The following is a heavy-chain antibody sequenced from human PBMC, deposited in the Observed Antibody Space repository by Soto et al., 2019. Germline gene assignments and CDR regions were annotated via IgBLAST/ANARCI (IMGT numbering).Heavy chain of an antibody. CDR3: AREGDGDYVVGHYFDY. CDR2: INPSGGST. V-gene: IGHV1-46*01. CDR1: GYTFTSYY. D-gene: IGHD4-17*01. Sequence: ASVKVSCKASGYTFTSYYMHWVRQAPGQGLEWMGIINPSGGSTSYAQKFQGRVTMTRDTSTSTVYMELSSLRSEDTAVYYCAREGDGDYVVGHYFDYWGQGTLVTVSS. J-gene: IGHJ4*02.